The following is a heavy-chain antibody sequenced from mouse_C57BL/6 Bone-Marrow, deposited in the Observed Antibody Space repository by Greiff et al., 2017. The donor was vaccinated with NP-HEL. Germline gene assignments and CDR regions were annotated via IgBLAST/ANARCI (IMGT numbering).Heavy chain of an antibody. J-gene: IGHJ1*03. V-gene: IGHV5-16*01. CDR2: INYDGSST. Sequence: EVQVVESEGGLVQPGSSMKLSCTASGFTFSDYYMAWVRQVPEKGLEWVANINYDGSSTYYLDSLKSRFIISRDNAKNILYLQMSSLKSEDTATYYCARDRGTTVPWYFDVWGTGTTVTVSS. D-gene: IGHD1-1*01. CDR1: GFTFSDYY. CDR3: ARDRGTTVPWYFDV.